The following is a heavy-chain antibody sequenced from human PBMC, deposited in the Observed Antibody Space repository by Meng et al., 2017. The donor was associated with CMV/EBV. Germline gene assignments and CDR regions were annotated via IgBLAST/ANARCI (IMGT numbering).Heavy chain of an antibody. V-gene: IGHV4-4*02. CDR3: ARSLYCSSTSCYLEGMDV. CDR1: GGSISSSNW. J-gene: IGHJ6*02. CDR2: IYHSGST. D-gene: IGHD2-2*01. Sequence: GSLRLSCAVPGGSISSSNWWSWVRQPPGKGLEWIGEIYHSGSTNYNPSLKSRVTISVDKSKNQFSLKLSSVTAADTAVYYCARSLYCSSTSCYLEGMDVWGQGTTVTVSS.